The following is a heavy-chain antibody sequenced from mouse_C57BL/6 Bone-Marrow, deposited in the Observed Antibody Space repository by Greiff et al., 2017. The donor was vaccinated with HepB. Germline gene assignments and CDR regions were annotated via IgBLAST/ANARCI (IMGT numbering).Heavy chain of an antibody. CDR2: ISDGGSYT. CDR1: GFTFSSYA. J-gene: IGHJ2*01. D-gene: IGHD2-3*01. Sequence: EVKVVESGGGLVKPGGSLKLSCAASGFTFSSYAMSWVRQTPEKRLEWVATISDGGSYTYYPDNVKGRFTISRDNAKNNLYLQMSHLKSEDIAMYYCARDLGDGYFDYWGQGTTLTVSS. V-gene: IGHV5-4*01. CDR3: ARDLGDGYFDY.